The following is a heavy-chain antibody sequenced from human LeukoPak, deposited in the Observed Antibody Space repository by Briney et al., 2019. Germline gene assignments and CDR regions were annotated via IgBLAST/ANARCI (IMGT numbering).Heavy chain of an antibody. CDR1: GGSISNYD. CDR3: ARVGAAMDNFDY. V-gene: IGHV4-59*01. CDR2: IYNSGST. D-gene: IGHD5-18*01. Sequence: SGTLSLTCTVSGGSISNYDWSWIRRFPGKGLEWTGYIYNSGSTNYNPSLKSRVTISKDTSKNQFSLKLSSVTAADTAVYYCARVGAAMDNFDYWGQGTLVTVS. J-gene: IGHJ4*02.